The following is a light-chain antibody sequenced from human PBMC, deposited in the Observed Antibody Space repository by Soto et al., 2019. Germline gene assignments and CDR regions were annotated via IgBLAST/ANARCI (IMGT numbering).Light chain of an antibody. V-gene: IGKV4-1*01. CDR3: QQYSTTPPT. J-gene: IGKJ1*01. Sequence: IVMTQSPESLAVSLGEEATINCKSSQNVLDRSGNKNAVAWYQRKPGQPPKLLIYWASTREYGVPDRFGGSGSGTDFTLTISGLQGEDVAVYFCQQYSTTPPTFGQGTKVEIK. CDR1: QNVLDRSGNKNA. CDR2: WAS.